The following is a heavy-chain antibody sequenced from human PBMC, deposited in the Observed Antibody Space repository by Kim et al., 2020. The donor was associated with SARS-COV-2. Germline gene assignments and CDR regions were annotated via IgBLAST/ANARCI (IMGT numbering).Heavy chain of an antibody. CDR3: ARGEGVGLGTDGRTYGMDV. CDR2: IYYSGIT. V-gene: IGHV4-61*01. Sequence: SETLSLTCTVSGGSVTSGSSYWTWIRQPPGKGLEWIGYIYYSGITNYNRSLKSRVTILIDTSKNQFSLKLTSVTAADTAVYYCARGEGVGLGTDGRTYGMDVWGQGTTVTVTS. D-gene: IGHD1-26*01. J-gene: IGHJ6*02. CDR1: GGSVTSGSSY.